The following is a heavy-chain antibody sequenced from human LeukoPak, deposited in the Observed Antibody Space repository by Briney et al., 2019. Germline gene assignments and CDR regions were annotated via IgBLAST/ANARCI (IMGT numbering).Heavy chain of an antibody. CDR2: IIPILGIA. V-gene: IGHV1-69*04. CDR1: GGTFSSYA. J-gene: IGHJ4*02. Sequence: ASVKVSCKASGGTFSSYAISWVRQAPGQGLEWMGRIIPILGIANYAQKFQGRVTITADKSTSTAYMELSSLRSEDTAVYYCARANYYDSSGTGGYYFDYWGQGTLVTVFS. CDR3: ARANYYDSSGTGGYYFDY. D-gene: IGHD3-22*01.